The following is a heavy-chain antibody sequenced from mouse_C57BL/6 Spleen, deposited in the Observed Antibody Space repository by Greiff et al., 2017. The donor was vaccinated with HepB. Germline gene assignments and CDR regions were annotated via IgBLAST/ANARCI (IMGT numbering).Heavy chain of an antibody. J-gene: IGHJ1*03. V-gene: IGHV1-15*01. Sequence: VQLQQSGAELVRPGASVTLSCKASGYTFTDYEMHWVKQTPVHGLEWIGAIDPETGGTGYNQKFKGKAILTADKSSSTAYMERRSLTSEDSAVYYCTRHRGQSSYCCFDVWGKGTTVTVSS. CDR1: GYTFTDYE. CDR2: IDPETGGT. CDR3: TRHRGQSSYCCFDV. D-gene: IGHD6-1*01.